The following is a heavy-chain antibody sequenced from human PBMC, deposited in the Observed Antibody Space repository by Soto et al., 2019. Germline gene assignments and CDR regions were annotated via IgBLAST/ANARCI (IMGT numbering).Heavy chain of an antibody. CDR3: AKDTPGLLGY. V-gene: IGHV3-9*01. J-gene: IGHJ4*02. D-gene: IGHD5-18*01. Sequence: EVQLVESGGGLVQPGRSLRLSCAASGFTFDDYAMHWVRQAPGKGLEWVSGISWNSGSIGYADSVKGRFTISRDNAKNSLYLQMNSLRAEDTALYYCAKDTPGLLGYGGQGTLVTVSS. CDR1: GFTFDDYA. CDR2: ISWNSGSI.